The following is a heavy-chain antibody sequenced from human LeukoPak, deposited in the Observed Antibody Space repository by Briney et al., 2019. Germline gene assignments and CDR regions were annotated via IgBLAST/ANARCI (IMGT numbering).Heavy chain of an antibody. Sequence: ASVKVSCKVSGYTLTELSMHWVRQAPGKGLEWMGGFDPEDGETIYAQKFQGRVTMTEGTSTDTAYMELSSLRSEDTAVYYCATLSITMIDGERYFDYWGQGTLVTVSS. CDR3: ATLSITMIDGERYFDY. CDR1: GYTLTELS. V-gene: IGHV1-24*01. CDR2: FDPEDGET. D-gene: IGHD3-22*01. J-gene: IGHJ4*02.